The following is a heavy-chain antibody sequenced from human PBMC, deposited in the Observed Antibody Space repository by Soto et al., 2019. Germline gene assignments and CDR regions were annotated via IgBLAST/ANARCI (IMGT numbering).Heavy chain of an antibody. D-gene: IGHD6-19*01. J-gene: IGHJ5*02. Sequence: QVQLVQSGAEEKKPGASVKVSCKASGYTFTSYAMHWVRQAPGQRLEWMGWINAGNGNTKYSQKFQGRVTITRDTSASTAYMELSSLRSEDTAVYYCARGGGWYVWFDPGGQGTLVTVSS. CDR1: GYTFTSYA. CDR3: ARGGGWYVWFDP. V-gene: IGHV1-3*05. CDR2: INAGNGNT.